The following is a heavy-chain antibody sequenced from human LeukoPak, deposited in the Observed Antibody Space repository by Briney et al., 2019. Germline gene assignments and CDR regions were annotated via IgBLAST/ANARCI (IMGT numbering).Heavy chain of an antibody. CDR2: SDPEDGET. J-gene: IGHJ3*02. D-gene: IGHD2-21*02. Sequence: ASVKVSCKVSGYTLTELSMHWVRQAPGKGLEWMGGSDPEDGETIYAQKFQGRVTMTEDTSTDTAYMELSSLRSEDTAVYYCATLPYCGGDCYSPQGAFDIWGQGTMVTVSS. CDR1: GYTLTELS. CDR3: ATLPYCGGDCYSPQGAFDI. V-gene: IGHV1-24*01.